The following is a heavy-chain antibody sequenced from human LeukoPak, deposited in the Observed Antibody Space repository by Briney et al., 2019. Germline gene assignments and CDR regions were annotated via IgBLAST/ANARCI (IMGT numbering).Heavy chain of an antibody. CDR2: IYYTGGT. D-gene: IGHD3-16*01. V-gene: IGHV4-59*01. CDR3: ARHDSSRDWFDP. CDR1: GGSISSYY. J-gene: IGHJ5*02. Sequence: SETLSLTCTVSGGSISSYYWSWIRQPPGKGLEWIGYIYYTGGTNYNPSLESRVTISLDTSKNQFSLKLSSVTAADTAVYYCARHDSSRDWFDPWGQGTLVTVSS.